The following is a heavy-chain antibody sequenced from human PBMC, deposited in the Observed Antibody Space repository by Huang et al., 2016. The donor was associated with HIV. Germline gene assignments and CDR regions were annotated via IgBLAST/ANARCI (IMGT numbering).Heavy chain of an antibody. CDR2: FYYSGST. J-gene: IGHJ4*02. CDR3: ARHERWAMVRGVPQWGFDY. Sequence: QLQLQESGPGLVKPSETLSLTCTVSGGSISSSSYYWGWIRQPPGKGLEWIGTFYYSGSTYYNPSLKGRVTLSVDTSKTQFSLKLSSVTAADTAVYYCARHERWAMVRGVPQWGFDYWGQGTLVTVSS. CDR1: GGSISSSSYY. D-gene: IGHD3-10*01. V-gene: IGHV4-39*01.